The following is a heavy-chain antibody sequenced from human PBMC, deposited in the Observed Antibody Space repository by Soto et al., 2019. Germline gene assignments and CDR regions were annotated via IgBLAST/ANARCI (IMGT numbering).Heavy chain of an antibody. CDR2: ISGSGGST. CDR3: ARAKAVVIAALDI. V-gene: IGHV3-23*01. Sequence: GGSLRLSCAASGFTFSSYAMSWVRQAPGKGLEWVSAISGSGGSTYYADSVKGRFTISRDNSKNTLYLQLDSLTGADTAVYYCARAKAVVIAALDIWGQGTMVTVSS. J-gene: IGHJ3*02. D-gene: IGHD2-21*01. CDR1: GFTFSSYA.